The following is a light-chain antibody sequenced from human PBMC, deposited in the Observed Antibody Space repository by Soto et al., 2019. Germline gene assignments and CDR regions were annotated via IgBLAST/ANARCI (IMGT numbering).Light chain of an antibody. CDR2: AAS. CDR1: QSISIY. Sequence: DIQMTQSPSSLSASVGDRVTITCRASQSISIYLNWYQQKPGKAPKVLIYAASSLQSGVPPRFSGSGFGTEFTLTISSLQPDDCGLYYCQQYDVYSTFGQGTKVDIK. J-gene: IGKJ1*01. V-gene: IGKV1-39*01. CDR3: QQYDVYST.